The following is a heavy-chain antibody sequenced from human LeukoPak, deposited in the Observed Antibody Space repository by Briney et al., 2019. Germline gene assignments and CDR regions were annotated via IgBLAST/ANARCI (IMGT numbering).Heavy chain of an antibody. D-gene: IGHD2-2*01. CDR3: AREIARTSSTSPRVYYYYYMDV. CDR1: GGSISSYN. V-gene: IGHV4-4*07. CDR2: MCTSCST. Sequence: NPSETLSLTCTVSGGSISSYNWSWIRLPPGKGQGLIWRMCTSCSTNYNPSLKSRVTMSVDTSKNQFSLKLSSVTAADTAVYYCAREIARTSSTSPRVYYYYYMDVWGKGTTVTISS. J-gene: IGHJ6*03.